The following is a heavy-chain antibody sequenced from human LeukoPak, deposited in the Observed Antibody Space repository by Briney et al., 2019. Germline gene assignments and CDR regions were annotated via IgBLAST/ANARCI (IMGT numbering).Heavy chain of an antibody. CDR3: ARGGYCSSTSCLYYFDY. CDR1: GGSISSYY. CDR2: IYYSGST. J-gene: IGHJ4*02. D-gene: IGHD2-2*01. V-gene: IGHV4-59*01. Sequence: SETLSLTSTVSGGSISSYYWSWIRQPPGKGLEWIGYIYYSGSTNYNPSLKSRVTISVDTSKNQFSLKLSSVTAADTAVYYCARGGYCSSTSCLYYFDYWGQGTLVTVSS.